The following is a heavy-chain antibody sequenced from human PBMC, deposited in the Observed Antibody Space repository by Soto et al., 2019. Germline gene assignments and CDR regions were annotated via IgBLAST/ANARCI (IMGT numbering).Heavy chain of an antibody. D-gene: IGHD6-19*01. CDR1: GGSINSSSYF. CDR3: ARHYSSGSRNWFDP. CDR2: IYYSGST. J-gene: IGHJ5*02. Sequence: KPSETLSLTCSVSGGSINSSSYFWGWVRQPPGKGLEWIGSIYYSGSTYYNPSLRSRVTISVDTSKNQFSLKLSSVTAADTAVSYCARHYSSGSRNWFDPWGQGTLVTVSS. V-gene: IGHV4-39*01.